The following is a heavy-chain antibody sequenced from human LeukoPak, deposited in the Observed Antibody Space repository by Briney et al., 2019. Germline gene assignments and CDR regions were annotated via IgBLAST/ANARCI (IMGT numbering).Heavy chain of an antibody. V-gene: IGHV4-59*01. CDR2: IYYSGST. Sequence: SETLSLTCTVSGGSISSYYWSWIRQPAGKGLEWIGYIYYSGSTNYNPSLKSRVTISVDTSKNQFSLKLSSVTAADTAVYYCARDEWFGELWSWFDPWGQGTLVTVSS. J-gene: IGHJ5*02. CDR3: ARDEWFGELWSWFDP. D-gene: IGHD3-10*01. CDR1: GGSISSYY.